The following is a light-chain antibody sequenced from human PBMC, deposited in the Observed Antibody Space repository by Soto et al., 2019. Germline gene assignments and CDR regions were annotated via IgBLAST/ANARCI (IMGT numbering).Light chain of an antibody. CDR2: EVS. J-gene: IGLJ1*01. CDR3: SSYTSSSTLV. CDR1: SSDVGGYNY. V-gene: IGLV2-14*01. Sequence: QSALTQPASVPGSPGQSITISCTGTSSDVGGYNYVSWYQQHPGKAPKLMIYEVSNRPSGVSNRFSGSKSGNTASLTTSGLQAEDEADYYCSSYTSSSTLVFGTGTKLTVL.